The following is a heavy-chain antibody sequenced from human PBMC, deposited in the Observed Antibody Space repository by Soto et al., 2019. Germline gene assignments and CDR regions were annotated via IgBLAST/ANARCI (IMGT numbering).Heavy chain of an antibody. J-gene: IGHJ4*02. CDR1: GFTFSSYS. CDR2: ISSTSSTI. CDR3: ARASYWSFDY. D-gene: IGHD3-3*01. V-gene: IGHV3-48*01. Sequence: GGSLRLSCAASGFTFSSYSINWVRQAPGKGLEWVSYISSTSSTIYYADSVKGRFTISRDNAKNSLYLQMNSLRAEDTAVYYCARASYWSFDYWGQGILVTVSS.